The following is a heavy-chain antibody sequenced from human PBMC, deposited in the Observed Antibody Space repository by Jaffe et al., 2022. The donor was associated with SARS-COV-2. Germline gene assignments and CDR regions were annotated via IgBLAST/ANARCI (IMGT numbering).Heavy chain of an antibody. D-gene: IGHD6-19*01. J-gene: IGHJ3*02. CDR3: AKDRAVAGSLMWDAFDI. Sequence: EVQLLESGGGLVQPGGSLRLSCAASGFTFSSYAMSWVRQAPGKGLEWVSAISGSGGSTYYADSVKGRFTISRDNSKNTLYLQMNSLRAEDTAVYYCAKDRAVAGSLMWDAFDIWGQGTMVTVSS. CDR2: ISGSGGST. CDR1: GFTFSSYA. V-gene: IGHV3-23*01.